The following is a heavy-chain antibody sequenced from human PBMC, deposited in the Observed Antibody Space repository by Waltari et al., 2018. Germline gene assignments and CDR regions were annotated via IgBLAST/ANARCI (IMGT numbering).Heavy chain of an antibody. CDR2: IRGYDGVT. J-gene: IGHJ5*02. CDR1: GYTFSNYG. Sequence: QVQLVQSGAEVRKPGASVKVSCKASGYTFSNYGIAWVRQAPGQGLEWMGWIRGYDGVTKYAQNFQGRVTMTRDTSVNTAYMQLTSLTSDDTALFYCAREVVRTTMVDPWGQGTLVTVSS. CDR3: AREVVRTTMVDP. V-gene: IGHV1-18*01. D-gene: IGHD1-1*01.